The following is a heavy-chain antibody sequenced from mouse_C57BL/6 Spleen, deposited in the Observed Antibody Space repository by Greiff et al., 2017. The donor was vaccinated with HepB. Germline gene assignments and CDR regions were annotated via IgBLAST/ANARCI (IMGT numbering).Heavy chain of an antibody. CDR2: IYPGDGDT. J-gene: IGHJ4*01. D-gene: IGHD2-1*01. CDR3: ARSRVYGNYVGYYAMDY. Sequence: VQLQQSGPELVKPGASVKISCKASGYAFSSSWMNWVKQRPGKGLEWIGRIYPGDGDTNYNGKFKGKATLTADKSSSTAYMQLSSLTSEDSAVYFCARSRVYGNYVGYYAMDYWGQGTSVTVSS. V-gene: IGHV1-82*01. CDR1: GYAFSSSW.